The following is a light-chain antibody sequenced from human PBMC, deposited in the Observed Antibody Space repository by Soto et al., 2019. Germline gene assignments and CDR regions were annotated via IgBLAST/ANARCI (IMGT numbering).Light chain of an antibody. J-gene: IGKJ2*01. CDR1: QSISSW. Sequence: DIEMTQSPSNLSASVGDRDTLPCRASQSISSWLDWYQQKPGKAPKLLIYDASSLESGVQSSVSGSGSGTEVTLTFGSLQPNGFQTYYCQQYNIDPDTFGLGTKV. V-gene: IGKV1-5*01. CDR2: DAS. CDR3: QQYNIDPDT.